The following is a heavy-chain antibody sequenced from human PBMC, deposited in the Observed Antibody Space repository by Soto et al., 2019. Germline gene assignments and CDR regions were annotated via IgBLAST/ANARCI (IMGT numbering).Heavy chain of an antibody. CDR2: ISNSGSAI. D-gene: IGHD5-18*01. Sequence: QVQLVESGGGLVKPGGSLRLSCAASGFTFSGYYMTWIRQAPGKGLEWVSYISNSGSAIYYADSVKGRFTISRDNAKNSLSLQMNSLRAEDTAVYLCARMDTAMWFDPWGQGTLVTVSS. V-gene: IGHV3-11*01. CDR1: GFTFSGYY. CDR3: ARMDTAMWFDP. J-gene: IGHJ5*02.